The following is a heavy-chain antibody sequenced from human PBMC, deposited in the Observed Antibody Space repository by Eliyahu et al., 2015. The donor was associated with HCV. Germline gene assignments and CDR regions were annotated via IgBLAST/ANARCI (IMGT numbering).Heavy chain of an antibody. J-gene: IGHJ5*02. CDR1: GYTFTGYY. CDR2: INPNSGGT. D-gene: IGHD2-2*01. CDR3: ARVSRYCSSTSCSANWFDP. V-gene: IGHV1-2*02. Sequence: QVQLVQSGAEVKKPGASVKVSCKASGYTFTGYYMHWVRQAPGQGLEWMGWINPNSGGTNYAQKFQGRVTMTRDTSISTAYMELSRLRSDDTAVYYCARVSRYCSSTSCSANWFDPWGQGTLVTVSS.